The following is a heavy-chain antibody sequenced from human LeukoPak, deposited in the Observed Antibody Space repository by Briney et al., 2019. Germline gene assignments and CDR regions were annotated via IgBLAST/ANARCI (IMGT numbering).Heavy chain of an antibody. J-gene: IGHJ4*02. CDR3: ARVAVGATHLDY. CDR2: ISSSSGTI. V-gene: IGHV3-48*02. CDR1: GFTFGTYS. Sequence: GGSLRLSCAASGFTFGTYSTNWVRQAPGKGLEWVSYISSSSGTIYYADSVKGRFTISRDNAKNSLYLQMNSLRDEDTAVYFCARVAVGATHLDYWGQGTLVTVSS. D-gene: IGHD1-26*01.